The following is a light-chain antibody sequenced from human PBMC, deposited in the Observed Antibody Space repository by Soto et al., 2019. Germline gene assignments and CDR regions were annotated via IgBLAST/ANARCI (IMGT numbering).Light chain of an antibody. CDR2: DAS. Sequence: DIQMTQSPSTLSASVGDRVTITCRASQSINTWLAWYQQKPGKAPKLLIYDASSLQSGVPLRLSGSGSGTEFTLTISILQPDDFATYFCQQSNTFGQGTKLEIK. CDR1: QSINTW. V-gene: IGKV1-5*01. CDR3: QQSNT. J-gene: IGKJ2*01.